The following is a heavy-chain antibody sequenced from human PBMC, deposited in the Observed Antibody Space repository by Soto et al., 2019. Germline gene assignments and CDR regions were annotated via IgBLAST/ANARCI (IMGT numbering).Heavy chain of an antibody. CDR1: GFPFSSYS. CDR2: ISSSSSTI. D-gene: IGHD3-9*01. CDR3: ARSILTGRYDDDGMDV. V-gene: IGHV3-48*01. Sequence: EVQLVESGGDLVQPGGSLRLSCAASGFPFSSYSINWVRQAPGQGLEWVSFISSSSSTIYYADSVKGRFTISRDNAKNSVLLQMNNRRAEDTALYYCARSILTGRYDDDGMDVWGQGTTVTVSS. J-gene: IGHJ6*02.